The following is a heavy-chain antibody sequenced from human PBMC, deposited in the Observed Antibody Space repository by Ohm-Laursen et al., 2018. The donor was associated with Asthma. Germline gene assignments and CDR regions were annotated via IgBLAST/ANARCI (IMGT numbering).Heavy chain of an antibody. Sequence: SLRLSCTASGFTFSSYTMNWVRQAPGKGLEWLSAITVSGGSTYYADSVKGRFTISRDNSKNTLYLQMNSLRAEDTAVYYCARDKEAPDCGGDCYPGYWGQGTLVTVSS. V-gene: IGHV3-23*01. D-gene: IGHD2-21*02. CDR1: GFTFSSYT. CDR3: ARDKEAPDCGGDCYPGY. J-gene: IGHJ4*02. CDR2: ITVSGGST.